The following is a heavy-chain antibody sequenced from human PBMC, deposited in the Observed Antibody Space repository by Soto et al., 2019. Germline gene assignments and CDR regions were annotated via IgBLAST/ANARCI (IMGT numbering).Heavy chain of an antibody. V-gene: IGHV4-39*01. D-gene: IGHD3-3*01. CDR2: IYYSGST. J-gene: IGHJ5*02. CDR3: ARQDYDFWSGYSHLRFDP. Sequence: QLQLQGPGPGLVKPSETLSLTCTVPGGSISSSGYYWGWIRQPPGKGLGWIGSIYYSGSTYYNPSLQSRVTISADTSKNQFPLKLSSVTAADTAVYYCARQDYDFWSGYSHLRFDPWGQGTLVTVSS. CDR1: GGSISSSGYY.